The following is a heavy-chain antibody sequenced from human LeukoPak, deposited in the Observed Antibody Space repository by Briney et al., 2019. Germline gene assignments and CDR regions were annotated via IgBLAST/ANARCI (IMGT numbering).Heavy chain of an antibody. D-gene: IGHD2-15*01. CDR1: GGSFSGYY. Sequence: SETLSLTCAVYGGSFSGYYWSWIRQPPGKGLEWIGEINHSGSTNYYPSLKSRVTISVDTSKKQFSLKLSSVTAADTAVYYCARGVAGRYFDLWGRGTLVTVSS. V-gene: IGHV4-34*01. CDR2: INHSGST. CDR3: ARGVAGRYFDL. J-gene: IGHJ2*01.